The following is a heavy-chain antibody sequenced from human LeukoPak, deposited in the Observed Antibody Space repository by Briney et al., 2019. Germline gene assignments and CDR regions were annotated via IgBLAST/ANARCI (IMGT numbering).Heavy chain of an antibody. CDR2: INHSGST. V-gene: IGHV4-34*01. CDR1: GGSFSGYY. Sequence: SETLSLTCAVYGGSFSGYYWSWIRQPPGKGLEWIGEINHSGSTNYNPSLKSRVTMSADTSKSQFSLKLSSVTAADTAVYYCARVRRKDIVLMVYAPVNWFDPWGQGTLVTVSS. D-gene: IGHD2-8*01. CDR3: ARVRRKDIVLMVYAPVNWFDP. J-gene: IGHJ5*02.